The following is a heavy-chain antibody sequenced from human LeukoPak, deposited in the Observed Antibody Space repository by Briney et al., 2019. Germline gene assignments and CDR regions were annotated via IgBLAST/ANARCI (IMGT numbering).Heavy chain of an antibody. CDR2: IDHSGSL. CDR3: ARGQTKDYFDTSGYY. J-gene: IGHJ4*02. V-gene: IGHV4-34*01. D-gene: IGHD3-22*01. Sequence: SETLSLTCALYGGPFSGYYWTWIRQPPGKGLEWIGEIDHSGSLNYNPSLKIRVTISGDTSKNHFSLRLSSLTAADSAVYYCARGQTKDYFDTSGYYWSQGTLVTVSS. CDR1: GGPFSGYY.